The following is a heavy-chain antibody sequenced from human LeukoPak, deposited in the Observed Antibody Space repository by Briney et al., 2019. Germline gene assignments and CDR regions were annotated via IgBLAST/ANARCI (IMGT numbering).Heavy chain of an antibody. CDR3: ASILRSSSGYYFDY. V-gene: IGHV3-21*01. Sequence: GGSLRLSCAASRFTFSSYTMNWVRQAPGQGLEWVSSISSSSSYIYYADSVKGRFTISRDNVKNSLYLQMNSLRAEDTAVYYCASILRSSSGYYFDYWGQGTLVTVSS. D-gene: IGHD2-15*01. CDR2: ISSSSSYI. J-gene: IGHJ4*01. CDR1: RFTFSSYT.